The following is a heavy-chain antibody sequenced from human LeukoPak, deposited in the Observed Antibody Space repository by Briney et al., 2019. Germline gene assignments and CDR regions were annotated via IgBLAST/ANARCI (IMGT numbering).Heavy chain of an antibody. V-gene: IGHV4-59*01. Sequence: SETLSLTCRVSGGSISSEYWSWIRQPAGKGLAWMGYIYNSGSTNYNPSLKSRVTISGDTSKNQSSLKLSSVPAADTAVYYCARDSSGDYDLWGRGTLVTVSS. D-gene: IGHD4-17*01. CDR3: ARDSSGDYDL. CDR2: IYNSGST. J-gene: IGHJ2*01. CDR1: GGSISSEY.